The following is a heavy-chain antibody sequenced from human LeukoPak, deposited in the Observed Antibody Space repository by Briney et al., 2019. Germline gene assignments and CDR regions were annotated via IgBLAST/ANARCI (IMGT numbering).Heavy chain of an antibody. CDR3: ARQMNTVTADY. J-gene: IGHJ4*02. D-gene: IGHD4-17*01. CDR2: ILYSGST. Sequence: SETLSLTCTVSGGSISSSSYFWGWIRQPPGEGLEWIGSILYSGSTYYNPSLNSRVTISIDTSKNQFSLRLSSVTAADTAVYYCARQMNTVTADYWGQGTLVTVSS. V-gene: IGHV4-39*01. CDR1: GGSISSSSYF.